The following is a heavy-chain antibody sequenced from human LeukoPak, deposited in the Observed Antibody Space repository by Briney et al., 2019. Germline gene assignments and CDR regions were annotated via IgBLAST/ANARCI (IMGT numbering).Heavy chain of an antibody. D-gene: IGHD4-17*01. CDR3: AVHLPGDYLDP. J-gene: IGHJ5*02. CDR1: GYTFTIYD. Sequence: GTSVKLSCKASGYTFTIYDINWVRQAAGQGLEWMGWMNPDSGNTDFAQKFQGRVTITRNTSISTAYMELSSLTSEDTAVYYCAVHLPGDYLDPWGQGTLVTVSS. CDR2: MNPDSGNT. V-gene: IGHV1-8*01.